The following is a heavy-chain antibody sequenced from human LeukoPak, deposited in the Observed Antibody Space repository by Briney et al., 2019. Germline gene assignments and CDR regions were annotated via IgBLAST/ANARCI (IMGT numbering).Heavy chain of an antibody. CDR2: IKSRTDGSTT. CDR3: TTVGSSWGFDY. V-gene: IGHV3-15*01. CDR1: GFTFSAAW. D-gene: IGHD6-13*01. Sequence: GGSLRLFCVASGFTFSAAWMTWVRQAPGKGLECVGRIKSRTDGSTTDYATPVKGRFAISKDDSKKTLYLQMNSLKIEDTGVYYCTTVGSSWGFDYWGQGTLVTVSS. J-gene: IGHJ4*02.